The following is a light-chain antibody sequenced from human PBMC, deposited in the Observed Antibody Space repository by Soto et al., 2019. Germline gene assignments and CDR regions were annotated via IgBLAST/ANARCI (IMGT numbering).Light chain of an antibody. J-gene: IGKJ1*01. CDR2: KES. V-gene: IGKV1-5*03. CDR1: QTISSW. CDR3: QNYNSYSEA. Sequence: DIQMTQSPSTLSGSLGDSVSITCRASQTISSWLAWYQQKTGKAPQILIYKESTLTSGVPSRFSGSGSGTELTLTISRLQPDDFATYYCQNYNSYSEACGQGTKVDI.